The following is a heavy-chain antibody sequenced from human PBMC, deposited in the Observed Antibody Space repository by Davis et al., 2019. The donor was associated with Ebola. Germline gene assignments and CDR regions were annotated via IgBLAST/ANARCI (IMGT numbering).Heavy chain of an antibody. Sequence: PGGSLRLSCDVSGFDLNTYSMNWVRQAPGKGLEWVSSISFSGTDIYYADSLEGRFTISRDDSKNTLFLQMNSLRGEDTAIYYCAKDLFWWSASDVWGQGTTVAVS. CDR1: GFDLNTYS. V-gene: IGHV3-21*04. D-gene: IGHD2-8*02. CDR2: ISFSGTDI. CDR3: AKDLFWWSASDV. J-gene: IGHJ6*02.